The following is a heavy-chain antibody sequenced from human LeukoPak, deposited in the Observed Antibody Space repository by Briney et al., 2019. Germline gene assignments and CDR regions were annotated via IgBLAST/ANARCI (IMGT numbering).Heavy chain of an antibody. CDR2: IYYSGST. Sequence: SETLSLTRTVSRCSISSGRYYWSWIRQHPGKGLEWIGYIYYSGSTYYNPSLKSRVTISVNTSKNQFSLKLSSVTAADTAVYYCARDLTEGKNDAFDIWGQGTMATVSS. J-gene: IGHJ3*02. V-gene: IGHV4-31*03. CDR1: RCSISSGRYY. CDR3: ARDLTEGKNDAFDI.